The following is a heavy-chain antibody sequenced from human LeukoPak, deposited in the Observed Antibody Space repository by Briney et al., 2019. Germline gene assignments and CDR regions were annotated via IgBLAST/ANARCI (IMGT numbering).Heavy chain of an antibody. CDR1: GGTFSSYA. Sequence: SVKVSCKASGGTFSSYAISWVRQAPGQGLEWMGRIIPIFGTANYAQKFQGRVTITTDEPTSTAYMELSSLRSEDTAVYYCARGQYYYDSSGYYYVTFDYWGQGTLVTVSS. D-gene: IGHD3-22*01. CDR2: IIPIFGTA. CDR3: ARGQYYYDSSGYYYVTFDY. V-gene: IGHV1-69*05. J-gene: IGHJ4*02.